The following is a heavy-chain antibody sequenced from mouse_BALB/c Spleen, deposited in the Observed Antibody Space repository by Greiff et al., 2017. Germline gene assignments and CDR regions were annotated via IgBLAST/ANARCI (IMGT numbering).Heavy chain of an antibody. J-gene: IGHJ2*01. V-gene: IGHV7-3*02. CDR2: IRNKANGYTT. Sequence: EVMLVESGGGLVQPGGSLRLSCATSGFTFTDYYMSWVRQPPGKALEWLGFIRNKANGYTTEYSASVKGRFTISRDNSKSILYLQMNTLRAEDSATYYCARDYYGSRFDYWGQGTTLTVSS. D-gene: IGHD1-1*01. CDR3: ARDYYGSRFDY. CDR1: GFTFTDYY.